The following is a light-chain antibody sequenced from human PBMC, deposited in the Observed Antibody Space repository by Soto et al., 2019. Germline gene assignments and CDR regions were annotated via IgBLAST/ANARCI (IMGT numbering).Light chain of an antibody. CDR1: HSIASY. V-gene: IGKV1-39*01. Sequence: DIQMTQSPSSLSSSVGDRLTITCRASHSIASYLNWYQLKPGKAPKLLVSGAATLQSGVPSRFSGSGSGTDFTLTISSLQPEDFATYYCQQTYSLELTFGGGTKVEI. CDR3: QQTYSLELT. CDR2: GAA. J-gene: IGKJ4*01.